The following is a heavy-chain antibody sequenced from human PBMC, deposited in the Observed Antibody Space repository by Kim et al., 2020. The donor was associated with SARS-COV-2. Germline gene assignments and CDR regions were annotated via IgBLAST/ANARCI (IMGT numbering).Heavy chain of an antibody. D-gene: IGHD6-19*01. J-gene: IGHJ4*02. Sequence: ADPVKGRFTISRDNSKNTLYLQMNSLRAEDTAVYYCAKEGYSSGWYALDYWGQGTLVTVSS. CDR3: AKEGYSSGWYALDY. V-gene: IGHV3-30*02.